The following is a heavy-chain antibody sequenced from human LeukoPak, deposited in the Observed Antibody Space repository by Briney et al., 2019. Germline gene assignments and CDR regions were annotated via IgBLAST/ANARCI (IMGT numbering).Heavy chain of an antibody. D-gene: IGHD6-13*01. CDR1: GYTFKGHY. V-gene: IGHV1-2*02. CDR2: INPNSDGT. CDR3: ARRSSSSWYDY. J-gene: IGHJ4*02. Sequence: ASVRVSCKASGYTFKGHYMHWVRQAPGQGLEWMGWINPNSDGTNYAQKFQGRVSMTRDTSINTVYMELSSLRSDDTAVYYCARRSSSSWYDYWGQGTLVTVSS.